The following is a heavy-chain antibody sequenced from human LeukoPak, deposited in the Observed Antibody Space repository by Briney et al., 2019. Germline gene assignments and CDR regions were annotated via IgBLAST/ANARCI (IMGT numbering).Heavy chain of an antibody. CDR3: TRDSGTYNWLDP. CDR1: GFTFSGSA. CDR2: IDKKDKGYATAT. J-gene: IGHJ5*02. Sequence: GGSLRLSCAASGFTFSGSAIHWVRQSSGKGLEWVGQIDKKDKGYATATAYAASVKGRFTIPRDDSINTAYLQMKSLKTEDTALYYCTRDSGTYNWLDPWGQGTLVTVSS. D-gene: IGHD1-26*01. V-gene: IGHV3-73*01.